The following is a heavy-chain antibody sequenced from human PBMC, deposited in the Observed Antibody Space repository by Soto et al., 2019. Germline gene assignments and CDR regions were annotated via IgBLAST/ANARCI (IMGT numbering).Heavy chain of an antibody. CDR2: IWYDGSHK. CDR3: ARAVGPFDY. D-gene: IGHD1-26*01. Sequence: QVQLVESGGGVVQPGRSLRLSCAASGFTFSTYGMHWVRQAPGTGLEWVAVIWYDGSHKDYADSVKGRFTISRDNSKNTLYLQMNSLRVGDTGVYYCARAVGPFDYWGQGTLVAVSS. V-gene: IGHV3-33*01. CDR1: GFTFSTYG. J-gene: IGHJ4*02.